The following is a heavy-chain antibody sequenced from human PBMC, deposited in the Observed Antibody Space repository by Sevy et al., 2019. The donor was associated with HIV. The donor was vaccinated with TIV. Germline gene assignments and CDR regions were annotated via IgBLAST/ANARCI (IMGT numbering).Heavy chain of an antibody. D-gene: IGHD1-26*01. CDR1: GFSFSYYG. CDR3: ANAYSGSYSHSYLYALDV. V-gene: IGHV3-30*18. Sequence: GGSLRLSCIGSGFSFSYYGIHWVRQSPGKGLDWVALISHDGINEYYADSVKGRFTSSRENSKNTVYLEMNSLRNEDTAIYSWANAYSGSYSHSYLYALDVWGQGTTVTVSS. J-gene: IGHJ6*02. CDR2: ISHDGINE.